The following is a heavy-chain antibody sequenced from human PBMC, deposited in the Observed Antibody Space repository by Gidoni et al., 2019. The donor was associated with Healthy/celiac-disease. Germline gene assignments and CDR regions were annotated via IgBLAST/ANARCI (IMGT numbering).Heavy chain of an antibody. CDR1: GGSIRSSRYY. Sequence: QLQLQESGPGLVKPSETLSLTCTVSGGSIRSSRYYWGWIRQPPGKGLEWIGSIYYSGSTYYNPSLKSRVTISVDTSKNQFSLKLSSVTAADTAVYYCAKVGYYYDSSGYYPFFDYWGQGTLVTVSS. J-gene: IGHJ4*02. V-gene: IGHV4-39*01. D-gene: IGHD3-22*01. CDR2: IYYSGST. CDR3: AKVGYYYDSSGYYPFFDY.